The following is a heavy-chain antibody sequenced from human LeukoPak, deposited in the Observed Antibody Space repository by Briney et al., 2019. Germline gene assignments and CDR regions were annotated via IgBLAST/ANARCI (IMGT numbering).Heavy chain of an antibody. D-gene: IGHD2-15*01. CDR1: GGSISSSGSY. V-gene: IGHV4-31*03. CDR3: ARSARYCRGGSCLDS. CDR2: IYYSGST. Sequence: PSETLSLTCTVSGGSISSSGSYWSWVRQHPEKGLEWIGYIYYSGSTYYNPSLESRVTIPVDTAKNQFSLKLSSVTAADTATYYCARSARYCRGGSCLDSWGQGTLVTVSS. J-gene: IGHJ5*01.